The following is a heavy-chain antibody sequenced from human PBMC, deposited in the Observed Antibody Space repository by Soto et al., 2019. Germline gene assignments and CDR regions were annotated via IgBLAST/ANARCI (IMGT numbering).Heavy chain of an antibody. V-gene: IGHV3-30-3*01. Sequence: PGGSLRLSCAASGFTFSSYAMHWVRQAPGKGLEWVAVISYDGSNKYYADSVKGRFTISRDNSKNTLYLQMNSLRAEDTAVYYCARDSTRYSSGWFDYWGQGTLVTVS. J-gene: IGHJ4*02. CDR1: GFTFSSYA. CDR2: ISYDGSNK. CDR3: ARDSTRYSSGWFDY. D-gene: IGHD6-19*01.